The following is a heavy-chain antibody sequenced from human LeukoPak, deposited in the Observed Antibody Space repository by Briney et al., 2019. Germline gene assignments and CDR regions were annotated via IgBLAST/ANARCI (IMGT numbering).Heavy chain of an antibody. D-gene: IGHD1-26*01. Sequence: SETLSLTCTVSGGSISSSGYYWGWIRQPPGKGLEWIASIYYSGSTHYNPSLKSRVTISVDTSKNQLSLKLSSLTAADTAVYYCARHEYSGSYYGLSWFDPWGQGTLVTVSS. CDR1: GGSISSSGYY. CDR2: IYYSGST. V-gene: IGHV4-39*01. CDR3: ARHEYSGSYYGLSWFDP. J-gene: IGHJ5*02.